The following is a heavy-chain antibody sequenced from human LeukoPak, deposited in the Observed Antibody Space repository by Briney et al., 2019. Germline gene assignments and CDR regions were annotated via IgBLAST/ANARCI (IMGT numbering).Heavy chain of an antibody. J-gene: IGHJ5*02. CDR3: AMESLRSGSYYNLGFS. CDR1: GDSVSSNSAA. D-gene: IGHD3-10*01. V-gene: IGHV6-1*01. Sequence: SQTLSLTCAISGDSVSSNSAAWNWIRQSPSRGLEWLGRTYYRSKWYNDYAVSVKSRITINPDTSKNQFSLQLNSVTPEDTAVYYCAMESLRSGSYYNLGFSWGQGTLVTVSS. CDR2: TYYRSKWYN.